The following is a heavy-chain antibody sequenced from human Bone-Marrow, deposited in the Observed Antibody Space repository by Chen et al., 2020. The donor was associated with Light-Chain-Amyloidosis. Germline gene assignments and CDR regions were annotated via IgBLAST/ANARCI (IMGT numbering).Heavy chain of an antibody. CDR1: GDSLFNDKYY. Sequence: QVQLQESGPGLVKPSQTLSLTCTVSGDSLFNDKYYWHWIRLPAGKGLEWIGRIYTSGNTNYSPSLKSRVTISVDTSKNQFSLKLNSVTAADTAVYYCAREGTAMGRGQFLNFFYYMDVWGKGTTVTVSS. J-gene: IGHJ6*03. CDR3: AREGTAMGRGQFLNFFYYMDV. D-gene: IGHD5-18*01. CDR2: IYTSGNT. V-gene: IGHV4-61*02.